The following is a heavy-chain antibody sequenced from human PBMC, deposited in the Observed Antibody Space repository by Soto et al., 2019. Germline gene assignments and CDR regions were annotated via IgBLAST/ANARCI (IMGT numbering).Heavy chain of an antibody. CDR3: AKGPVVVTIDWYFDL. CDR2: ISYDGSNK. J-gene: IGHJ2*01. CDR1: GFTFSSYG. Sequence: QVQLVESGGGVVQPGRSLRLSCAASGFTFSSYGMHWVRQAPGKGLEWVAVISYDGSNKYYADSVKGRFTISRDNSKNTLYLQMNSLRAEDTAVYYCAKGPVVVTIDWYFDLWGRGTLVTVSS. D-gene: IGHD2-2*01. V-gene: IGHV3-30*18.